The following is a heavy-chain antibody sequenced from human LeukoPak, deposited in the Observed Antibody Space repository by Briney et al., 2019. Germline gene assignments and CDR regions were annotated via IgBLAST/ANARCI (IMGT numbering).Heavy chain of an antibody. CDR1: GFTFSSYA. V-gene: IGHV3-23*01. Sequence: GGSLRLSCAASGFTFSSYAMRWVRQAPGKGLEWVSAISGSGGSTYYADSVKGRFTISRDNSKNTLYLQMNSLRAEDTAVYYCAKDSGDIVVVVAATFFDYWGQGTLVTVSS. CDR2: ISGSGGST. J-gene: IGHJ4*02. D-gene: IGHD2-15*01. CDR3: AKDSGDIVVVVAATFFDY.